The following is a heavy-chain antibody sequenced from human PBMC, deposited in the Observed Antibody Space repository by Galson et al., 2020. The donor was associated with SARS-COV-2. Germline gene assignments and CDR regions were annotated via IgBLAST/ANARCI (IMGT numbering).Heavy chain of an antibody. CDR2: ISYDGSNK. Sequence: QLGESLKISCAASGFTFSSYAMHWVRQAPGKGLEWVAVISYDGSNKYYADPVKGRFTISRDNSKNTLYLQMNSLRAEDTAVYYCARDTTWYSSSWYLGNWYFDLWGRGTLVTVSS. CDR3: ARDTTWYSSSWYLGNWYFDL. V-gene: IGHV3-30*04. D-gene: IGHD6-13*01. CDR1: GFTFSSYA. J-gene: IGHJ2*01.